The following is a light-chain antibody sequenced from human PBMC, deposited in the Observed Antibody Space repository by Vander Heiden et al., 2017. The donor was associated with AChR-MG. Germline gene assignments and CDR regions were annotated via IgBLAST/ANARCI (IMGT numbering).Light chain of an antibody. V-gene: IGKV4-1*01. CDR2: WAS. J-gene: IGKJ2*01. CDR3: QQYYSTLYT. Sequence: IVMTQSPDSLAVSLGERATINCKSSQSVLYSSNNKNYLAWYQQKPGQPPKLLIYWASTREPGVPDRFSGSGSGTDFTLTISSLQAEDVAVYYCQQYYSTLYTFGQGTKLEIK. CDR1: QSVLYSSNNKNY.